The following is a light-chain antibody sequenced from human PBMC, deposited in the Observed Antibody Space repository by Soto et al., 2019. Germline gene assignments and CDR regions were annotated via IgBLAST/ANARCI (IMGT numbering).Light chain of an antibody. V-gene: IGKV3-15*01. J-gene: IGKJ2*01. CDR3: QQYNNWPPAT. CDR1: QSVSSN. CDR2: GAS. Sequence: IVMTQSPATLSVSPGERATLSCRASQSVSSNLAWYQQQPGQAPRLLIYGASTRATGIPARFSGSGSGTEFTLTISSLQSEDFAVYYCQQYNNWPPATFGQGTKLEIK.